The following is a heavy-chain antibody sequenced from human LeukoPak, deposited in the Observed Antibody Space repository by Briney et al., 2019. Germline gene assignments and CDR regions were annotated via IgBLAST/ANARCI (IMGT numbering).Heavy chain of an antibody. Sequence: PSQTLSLTCTVSGGSISSGGYYWSWIRQPPGKGLEWIGYIYHSGSTYYNPSLKSRVTISVDRSKNQFSLKLSSVTAADTAVYYCARDGAMGTYAFDIWGQGTMVTVSS. D-gene: IGHD1-7*01. CDR1: GGSISSGGYY. CDR2: IYHSGST. CDR3: ARDGAMGTYAFDI. V-gene: IGHV4-30-2*01. J-gene: IGHJ3*02.